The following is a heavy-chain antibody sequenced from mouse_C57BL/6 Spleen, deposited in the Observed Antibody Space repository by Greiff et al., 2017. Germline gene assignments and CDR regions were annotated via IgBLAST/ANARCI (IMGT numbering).Heavy chain of an antibody. J-gene: IGHJ3*01. Sequence: EVQLQQSGPELVKPGASVKISCKASGYTFTDYYMNWVKQSHGKSLEWIGDINPNNGGTSYNQKFKGKATLTVDKSSSTAYMELRSLTSEDSAVYYCARGLTGRGFAYWGQGTLVTVSA. CDR3: ARGLTGRGFAY. V-gene: IGHV1-26*01. D-gene: IGHD4-1*01. CDR2: INPNNGGT. CDR1: GYTFTDYY.